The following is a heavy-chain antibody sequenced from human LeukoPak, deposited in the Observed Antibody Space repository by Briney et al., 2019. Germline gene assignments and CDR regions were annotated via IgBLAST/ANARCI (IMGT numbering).Heavy chain of an antibody. J-gene: IGHJ4*02. V-gene: IGHV4-39*01. CDR1: GGSINSGTYY. CDR2: MYHDGRT. Sequence: PSETLSLTCTVSGGSINSGTYYWGWIRQPPGKGLEWIASMYHDGRTSYNPSLESRVTISIDTSTNQFSLKLSSVTAAEAAVYYCASDHKSITMRKGQYFDYWGQGVLVTVSS. D-gene: IGHD1-14*01. CDR3: ASDHKSITMRKGQYFDY.